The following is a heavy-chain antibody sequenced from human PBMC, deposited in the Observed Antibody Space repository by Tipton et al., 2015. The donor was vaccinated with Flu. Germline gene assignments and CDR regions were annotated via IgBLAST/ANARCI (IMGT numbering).Heavy chain of an antibody. Sequence: SLRLSCAASGFTFSSYAMSWVRQAPGKGLEWVSAISGSGGSTYYADSVKGRFTISRDNSKNALYLQMNSLRAEDTAVYYCAKDVLPAARIFCWFDPWGQGTLVTVSS. CDR2: ISGSGGST. D-gene: IGHD2-2*01. CDR3: AKDVLPAARIFCWFDP. CDR1: GFTFSSYA. J-gene: IGHJ5*02. V-gene: IGHV3-23*01.